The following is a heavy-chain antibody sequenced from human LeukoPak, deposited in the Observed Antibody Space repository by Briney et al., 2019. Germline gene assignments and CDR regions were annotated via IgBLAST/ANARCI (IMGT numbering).Heavy chain of an antibody. CDR3: ARDMGEPLGYSYGPGYFDC. J-gene: IGHJ4*02. Sequence: PGGSLRLSCAVSGFTFSSYCMHWVRQAPGKGLGLVWVSRINSDGSSTTYVDSVKGRFTISRDNAKNSLYLQMNSLRAEDTAVYYCARDMGEPLGYSYGPGYFDCWGQGTLVTVSS. V-gene: IGHV3-74*03. CDR1: GFTFSSYC. D-gene: IGHD5-18*01. CDR2: INSDGSST.